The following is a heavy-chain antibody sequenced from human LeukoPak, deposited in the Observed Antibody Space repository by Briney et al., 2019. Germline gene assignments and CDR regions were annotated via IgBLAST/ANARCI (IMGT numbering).Heavy chain of an antibody. CDR3: ARATVVTPVYYYYYMDV. D-gene: IGHD4-23*01. CDR2: INHGGST. J-gene: IGHJ6*03. CDR1: GGSFSGYY. V-gene: IGHV4-34*01. Sequence: SETLSLTCAVYGGSFSGYYWSWIRQPPGKGLEWIGEINHGGSTNYNPSLKSRVTISVDTSKNQFSLKLSSVTAADTAVYYCARATVVTPVYYYYYMDVWGKGTTVTVSS.